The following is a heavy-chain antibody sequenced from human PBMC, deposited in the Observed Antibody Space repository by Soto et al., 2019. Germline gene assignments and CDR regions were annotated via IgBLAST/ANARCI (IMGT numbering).Heavy chain of an antibody. CDR3: AREGRDGYRMSAFDI. V-gene: IGHV1-18*01. Sequence: ASVKVSCKASGGTFSIYAISGVLQSPLQGREWMGWISAYNGNTNYAQKLQGRVTMTTDTSTSTAYMELRSLRSDDTAVYYCAREGRDGYRMSAFDIWGQGTMVTVSS. J-gene: IGHJ3*02. CDR2: ISAYNGNT. CDR1: GGTFSIYA. D-gene: IGHD5-12*01.